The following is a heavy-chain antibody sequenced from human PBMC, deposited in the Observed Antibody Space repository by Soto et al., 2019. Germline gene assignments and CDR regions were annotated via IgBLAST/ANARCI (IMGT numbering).Heavy chain of an antibody. D-gene: IGHD2-15*01. V-gene: IGHV3-11*01. CDR3: ASGKWSLDY. Sequence: QVQLVESGGGLVKPGGSLRLSCVASGFTFSDYYMGWIRQAPGKGPEWVSYISNSDYNTYYADSVKGRFTISRDNAKNSLYLQLNGLRFEDTAGYYCASGKWSLDYWGQGTLVTASS. J-gene: IGHJ4*02. CDR1: GFTFSDYY. CDR2: ISNSDYNT.